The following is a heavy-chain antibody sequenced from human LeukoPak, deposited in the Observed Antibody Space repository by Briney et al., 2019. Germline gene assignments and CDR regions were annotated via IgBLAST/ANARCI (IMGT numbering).Heavy chain of an antibody. CDR3: ARVDTKSYGSAYMDV. CDR2: ISFTSGTI. V-gene: IGHV3-48*04. D-gene: IGHD3-10*01. J-gene: IGHJ6*03. Sequence: HSGGSLRLSCAASGLTFSRSSINWVRQAPGKGLEWVAYISFTSGTIYYADSVEGRFTVSRDNARNSSFLQLNALRVEDTAVYYCARVDTKSYGSAYMDVWGSGTMVTVSS. CDR1: GLTFSRSS.